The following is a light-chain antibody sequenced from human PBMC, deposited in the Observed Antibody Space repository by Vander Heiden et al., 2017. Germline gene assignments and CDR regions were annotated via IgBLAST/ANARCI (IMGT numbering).Light chain of an antibody. CDR1: NIEGKN. CDR3: QVWDSGSLL. Sequence: SSDLTQPLSASVALGQTASITCGGHNIEGKNGHWYRQRPGQAPMLVIYRDSSRPSGIPERFSGSNSGNTATLIISGAQAADEADYYCQVWDSGSLLFGGGTKLTVL. CDR2: RDS. V-gene: IGLV3-9*01. J-gene: IGLJ2*01.